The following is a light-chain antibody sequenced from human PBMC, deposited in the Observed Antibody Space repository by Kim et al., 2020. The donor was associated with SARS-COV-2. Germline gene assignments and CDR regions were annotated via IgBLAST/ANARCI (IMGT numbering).Light chain of an antibody. J-gene: IGKJ3*01. CDR1: QGISNY. CDR2: AAS. CDR3: QRYSSAPFT. V-gene: IGKV1-27*01. Sequence: ESVGDIVTITCRASQGISNYLAWYQQKPVKVPKLLIYAASPLQSGVPARFSGSGSGTDFTLTISSLQPEDVATYYCQRYSSAPFTFGPGTKVDIK.